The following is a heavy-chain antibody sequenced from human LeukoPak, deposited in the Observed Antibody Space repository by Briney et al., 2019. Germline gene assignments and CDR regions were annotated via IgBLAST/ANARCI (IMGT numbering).Heavy chain of an antibody. D-gene: IGHD3-9*01. J-gene: IGHJ4*02. CDR2: IGAGGTFT. CDR3: VKFSDILTSYFDH. CDR1: GFTFSSYA. V-gene: IGHV3-23*01. Sequence: GGSLRLSCTASGFTFSSYAMNWVRQAPGKGLEWVSGIGAGGTFTYYADSVKGRFTISRDNSRNTLYLEMKSLRADDTAVYYCVKFSDILTSYFDHWGQGTLVTVSS.